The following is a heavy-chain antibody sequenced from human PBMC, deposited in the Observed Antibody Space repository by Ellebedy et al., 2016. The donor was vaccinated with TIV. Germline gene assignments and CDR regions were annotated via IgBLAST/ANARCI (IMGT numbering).Heavy chain of an antibody. D-gene: IGHD3-16*01. CDR3: SRGFYERFDP. Sequence: ASVKVSCKASGYTFTNYGISWVRQAPGQGLEWMGWISTYNGDTNYAQMFQGRVTMTTDTSTSTSHMELRSLRSDDTAVYYCSRGFYERFDPWGQGTLVTVSS. V-gene: IGHV1-18*04. CDR2: ISTYNGDT. J-gene: IGHJ5*02. CDR1: GYTFTNYG.